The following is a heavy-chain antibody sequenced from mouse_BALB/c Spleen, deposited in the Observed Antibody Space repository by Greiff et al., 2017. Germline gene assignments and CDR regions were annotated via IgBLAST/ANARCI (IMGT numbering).Heavy chain of an antibody. J-gene: IGHJ3*01. CDR3: AQGGKGAWFAY. CDR2: IDPANGNT. Sequence: EVNVVESGAELVKPGASVKLSCTASGFNIKDTYMHWVKQRPEQGLEWIGRIDPANGNTKYDPKFQGKATITADTSSNTAYLQLSSLTSEDTAVYYCAQGGKGAWFAYWGQGTLVTVSA. D-gene: IGHD1-3*01. V-gene: IGHV14-3*02. CDR1: GFNIKDTY.